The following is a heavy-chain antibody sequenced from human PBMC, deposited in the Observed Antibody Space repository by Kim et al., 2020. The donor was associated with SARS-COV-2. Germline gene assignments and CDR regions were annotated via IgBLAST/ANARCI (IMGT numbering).Heavy chain of an antibody. CDR1: GDSIRYYY. J-gene: IGHJ6*02. CDR2: IYNTWNS. CDR3: SSLAAGYGLDV. D-gene: IGHD6-13*01. V-gene: IGHV4-59*01. Sequence: SETLSLTCAVSGDSIRYYYWSWIRQPPGKGLEWIGYIYNTWNSNSNPSLTIRITISIDTSKNQISLKLNSVTAADTAAYYCSSLAAGYGLDVWVQGTTVT.